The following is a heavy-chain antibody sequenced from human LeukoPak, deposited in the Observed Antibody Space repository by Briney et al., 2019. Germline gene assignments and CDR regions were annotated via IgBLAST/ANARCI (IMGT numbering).Heavy chain of an antibody. CDR1: GYTLTELS. Sequence: ASVKVSCKVSGYTLTELSMHWVRQAPGKGLEWMGGFDPEDGETIYAQKFQGRVTMTEDTSTDTAYMELSSLRSEDTAVYYCATWPRFWSGYYMGFDYWGQGTLVTVSS. V-gene: IGHV1-24*01. CDR2: FDPEDGET. J-gene: IGHJ4*02. CDR3: ATWPRFWSGYYMGFDY. D-gene: IGHD3-3*01.